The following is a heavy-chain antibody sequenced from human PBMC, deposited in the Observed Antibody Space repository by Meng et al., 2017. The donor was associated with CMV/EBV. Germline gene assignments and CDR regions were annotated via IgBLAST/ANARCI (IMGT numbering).Heavy chain of an antibody. CDR3: ARDYRITIGPFYYYYGMDV. Sequence: GESLKISCAASGFTVGSNYMSWVRQAPGKGLEWVSVIYSSGSTYYADSVKGRFTISRDNSKNTLYLQMNSLRAEDTAVYYCARDYRITIGPFYYYYGMDVWGQGTTVTVSS. D-gene: IGHD3-9*01. CDR1: GFTVGSNY. J-gene: IGHJ6*02. CDR2: IYSSGST. V-gene: IGHV3-53*01.